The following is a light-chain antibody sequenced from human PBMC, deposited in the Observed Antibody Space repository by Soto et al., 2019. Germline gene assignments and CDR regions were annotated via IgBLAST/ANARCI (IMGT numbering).Light chain of an antibody. Sequence: DIRGSPSSSTGSATAGEQITIPILASQSISSWLAWYQHKPGKAPKLLIYDASTLESGVPTRFSGSGSGTEFTLTISVLQPDYFASYYWQQHTSHSWTFGQGANVDIK. CDR2: DAS. CDR3: QQHTSHSWT. CDR1: QSISSW. J-gene: IGKJ1*01. V-gene: IGKV1-5*01.